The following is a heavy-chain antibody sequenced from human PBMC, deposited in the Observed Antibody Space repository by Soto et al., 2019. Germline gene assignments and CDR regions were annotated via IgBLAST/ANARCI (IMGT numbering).Heavy chain of an antibody. D-gene: IGHD3-10*01. CDR1: CFTFILYA. Sequence: GSLRLSCAASCFTFILYAMSWIRQTPGEGLEWVSCISVSGSSTYNADSVRVRVTISRDNPKNTMYLQMNRLRGEDTAVSYCEKCYGSGRPCYFDYCGQGTMVTVYS. CDR3: EKCYGSGRPCYFDY. J-gene: IGHJ4*02. CDR2: ISVSGSST. V-gene: IGHV3-23*01.